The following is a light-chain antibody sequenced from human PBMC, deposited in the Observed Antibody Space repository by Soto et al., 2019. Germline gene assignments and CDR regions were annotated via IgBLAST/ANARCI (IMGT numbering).Light chain of an antibody. CDR3: QQHEAYPRT. V-gene: IGKV1-5*03. CDR2: QAS. CDR1: QNINVW. Sequence: DIQMTQSPSTLSSSIGDRVTITCRASQNINVWLAWYQQKPGKAPKLLISQASTLQSGVPSRFSGSGSETEFTLTLSSLQPDDFATYYCQQHEAYPRTFGQGTKVEIK. J-gene: IGKJ1*01.